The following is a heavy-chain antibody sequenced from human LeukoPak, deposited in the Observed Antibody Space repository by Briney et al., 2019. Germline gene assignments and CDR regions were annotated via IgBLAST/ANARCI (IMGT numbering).Heavy chain of an antibody. CDR1: GYTFTSYG. CDR3: ARQAYYYDSSGYHY. J-gene: IGHJ4*02. D-gene: IGHD3-22*01. CDR2: ISAYNGNT. V-gene: IGHV1-18*01. Sequence: ASVKVSCKASGYTFTSYGINWVRQAPGQGLEWMGWISAYNGNTNYAQKLQGRGTMTTDTSTSTAYMELRSLRSDDTAVYYCARQAYYYDSSGYHYWGQGTLVTVSS.